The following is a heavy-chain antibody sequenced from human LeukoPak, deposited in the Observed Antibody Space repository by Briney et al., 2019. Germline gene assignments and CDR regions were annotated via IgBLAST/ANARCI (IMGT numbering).Heavy chain of an antibody. Sequence: GGSLRLSCAASGFTFSSYAMHWVRQAPGKGLEWVANIKHDGSETYYVDSVKGRFIISRDNAKNSLFLQMNSLRAEDTGLYYCARTGDGGSSYRWLDIWGQGTLVTVSS. D-gene: IGHD3-10*01. CDR2: IKHDGSET. CDR1: GFTFSSYA. J-gene: IGHJ4*02. CDR3: ARTGDGGSSYRWLDI. V-gene: IGHV3-7*01.